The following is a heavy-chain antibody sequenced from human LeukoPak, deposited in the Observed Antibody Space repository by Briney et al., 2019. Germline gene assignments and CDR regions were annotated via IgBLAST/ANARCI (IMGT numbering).Heavy chain of an antibody. CDR1: GFPFNSYW. CDR2: IKEDGSEK. CDR3: TRDGTRGDGYYYFDY. J-gene: IGHJ4*02. Sequence: GGSLRLSCAASGFPFNSYWMSWVRQAPGRGLEWVANIKEDGSEKFYVDSVKGRFTISRDNAKNTVYLQMNSLRAEDTAVYYCTRDGTRGDGYYYFDYWGQGTLVTVSS. V-gene: IGHV3-7*01. D-gene: IGHD5-24*01.